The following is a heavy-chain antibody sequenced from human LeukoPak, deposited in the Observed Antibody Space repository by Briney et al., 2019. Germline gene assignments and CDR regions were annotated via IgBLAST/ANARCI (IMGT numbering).Heavy chain of an antibody. CDR3: ARSYGAFEGDTYYYYGMDV. J-gene: IGHJ6*02. V-gene: IGHV7-4-1*02. Sequence: ASVKVSCKVSGYTLTELSMHWVRQAPGKGLEWMGWINTNTGSPKSAQGFTERFVFSLDASVSTAYLQISSLKAEDTAVYYCARSYGAFEGDTYYYYGMDVWGQGTTVTVSS. CDR2: INTNTGSP. D-gene: IGHD2-21*02. CDR1: GYTLTELS.